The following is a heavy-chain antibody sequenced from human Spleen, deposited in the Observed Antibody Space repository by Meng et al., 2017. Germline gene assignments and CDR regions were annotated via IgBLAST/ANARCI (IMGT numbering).Heavy chain of an antibody. CDR3: ATRGNPYLNC. Sequence: QVQLVQSGAEVKKPGASVKVSCKASGYTFAAYWIQWVRQAPGQGLEWLGWINTYNGKTDYAQKFQGRITMTTDTFTSTAYMELRNLRSDDTAVYYCATRGNPYLNCWGQGTLVTVSS. CDR1: GYTFAAYW. CDR2: INTYNGKT. J-gene: IGHJ4*02. V-gene: IGHV1-18*04.